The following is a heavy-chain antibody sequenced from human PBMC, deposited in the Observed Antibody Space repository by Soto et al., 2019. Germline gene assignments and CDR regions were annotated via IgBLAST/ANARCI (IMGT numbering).Heavy chain of an antibody. D-gene: IGHD1-26*01. CDR3: ARTVGAAYYFDS. V-gene: IGHV4-4*07. CDR1: GDSMTKYY. Sequence: SETLSLTCNGSGDSMTKYYWSWIRQPAGKGLEWIGRIYMSGSTNYNPSLKSRVTMSIDTSNNHFSLDLKSVTAADTAVYYCARTVGAAYYFDSWGQGALVTV. J-gene: IGHJ4*02. CDR2: IYMSGST.